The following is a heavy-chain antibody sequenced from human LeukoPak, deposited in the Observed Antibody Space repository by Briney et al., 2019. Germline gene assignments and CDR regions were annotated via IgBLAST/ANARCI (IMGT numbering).Heavy chain of an antibody. CDR2: IHDSGST. CDR3: ARVGPHDYGDRVGFDY. J-gene: IGHJ4*02. D-gene: IGHD4-17*01. Sequence: PSETLSLTCTVSGGSISSSSYYWGWIRQPPGKGLEWIGTIHDSGSTYYNPSLKSRVTISVDTSKNQFSLKLSSVTAADTAVYYCARVGPHDYGDRVGFDYWGQGTLVTVSS. CDR1: GGSISSSSYY. V-gene: IGHV4-39*07.